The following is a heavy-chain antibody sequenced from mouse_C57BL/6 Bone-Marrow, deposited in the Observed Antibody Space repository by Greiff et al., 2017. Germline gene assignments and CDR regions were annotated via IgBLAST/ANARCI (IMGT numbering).Heavy chain of an antibody. CDR1: GYSITSDY. CDR2: ISYSGST. CDR3: ARLAESNYVFDY. D-gene: IGHD2-5*01. J-gene: IGHJ2*01. Sequence: EVKLMESGPGLAKPSQTLSLTCSVTGYSITSDYWNWIRKFPGNKLEYIGDISYSGSTYYNPSLKSRISITRDTSKNQYYLQLNSVTTEDTATECCARLAESNYVFDYWGQGTTLTVSS. V-gene: IGHV3-8*01.